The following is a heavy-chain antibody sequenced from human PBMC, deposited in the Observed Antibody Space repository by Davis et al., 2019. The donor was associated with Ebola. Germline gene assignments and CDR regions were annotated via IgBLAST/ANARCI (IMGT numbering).Heavy chain of an antibody. CDR2: IYYTGST. Sequence: MPSETLSLTCTVSGGSISSDGYYWGWIRQPPGKGLEWIGTIYYTGSTYYNPSLKSRVTISVDTSRNQLSLNLDSVTAADTAVYYCARHSPSGIPILYVWLDPWGQGTLVSVSS. V-gene: IGHV4-39*01. CDR3: ARHSPSGIPILYVWLDP. J-gene: IGHJ5*02. CDR1: GGSISSDGYY. D-gene: IGHD2/OR15-2a*01.